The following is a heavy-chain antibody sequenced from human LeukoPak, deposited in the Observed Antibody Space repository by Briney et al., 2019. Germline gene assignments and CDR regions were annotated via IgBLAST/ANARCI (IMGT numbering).Heavy chain of an antibody. D-gene: IGHD1-1*01. CDR1: GGSISSYY. CDR3: ARARGTGDTFDI. V-gene: IGHV4-59*01. J-gene: IGHJ3*02. Sequence: SETLSLTCTVSGGSISSYYWSWIRQPPGKGLEWIGYIYYSGSTNYNPSLKSRVTISVDTSNNQFSLKLNSVTAADTAVYYCARARGTGDTFDIWGQGTMVTVSS. CDR2: IYYSGST.